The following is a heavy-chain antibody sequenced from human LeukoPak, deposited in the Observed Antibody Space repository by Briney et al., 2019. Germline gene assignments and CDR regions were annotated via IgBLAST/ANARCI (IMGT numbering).Heavy chain of an antibody. Sequence: GESLKISCKGSGYSFTSYWIGWVRQMPGKGLEWMGIIYPGDSDTRYSPSFQGQVTISADKSISTAYLQWRSLKASDTAMYYCARLGAQGKDYGDYWGRYYYGMDVWGQGTTVTVSS. CDR2: IYPGDSDT. V-gene: IGHV5-51*01. D-gene: IGHD4-17*01. CDR3: ARLGAQGKDYGDYWGRYYYGMDV. CDR1: GYSFTSYW. J-gene: IGHJ6*02.